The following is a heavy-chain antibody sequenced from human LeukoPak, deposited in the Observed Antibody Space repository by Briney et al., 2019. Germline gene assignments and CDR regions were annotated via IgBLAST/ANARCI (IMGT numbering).Heavy chain of an antibody. CDR2: MNPNSGNT. V-gene: IGHV1-8*01. J-gene: IGHJ6*03. D-gene: IGHD3-10*01. CDR1: GYTFTSYD. CDR3: ARGRKVRGVPSYYYYMDV. Sequence: ASVKVSCKTSGYTFTSYDINWVRQATGQGLEWMGWMNPNSGNTGYAQKFQGRVTITRNTSIGTAYMELSSLRSEDTAVYYCARGRKVRGVPSYYYYMDVWGKGTTVTVSS.